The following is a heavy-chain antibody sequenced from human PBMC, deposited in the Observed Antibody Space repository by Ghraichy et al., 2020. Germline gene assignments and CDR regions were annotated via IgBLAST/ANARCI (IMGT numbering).Heavy chain of an antibody. CDR3: ARGTDGYFVFDS. D-gene: IGHD3-22*01. CDR2: ISNYGTYV. J-gene: IGHJ4*02. V-gene: IGHV3-21*01. Sequence: GGSLRLSCEGSGFDFFKHPMNWVRQAPGKGLEWVASISNYGTYVYYADSLKGRLTISRDNAKNSMSLQLSSLRVEDTAVYFCARGTDGYFVFDSWGQGTLVTVSS. CDR1: GFDFFKHP.